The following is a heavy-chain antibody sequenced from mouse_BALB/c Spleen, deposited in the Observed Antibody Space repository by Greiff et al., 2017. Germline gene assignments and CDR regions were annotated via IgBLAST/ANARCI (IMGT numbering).Heavy chain of an antibody. Sequence: EVQRVESGTVLARPGASVKMSCKASGYTFTSYWMHWVKQRPGQGLEWIGAIYPGNSDTSYNQKFKGKAKLTAVTSTSTAYMELSSLTNEDSAVYYCTRYYGSPLFDYWGQGTTLTVSS. CDR1: GYTFTSYW. V-gene: IGHV1-5*01. CDR3: TRYYGSPLFDY. CDR2: IYPGNSDT. J-gene: IGHJ2*01. D-gene: IGHD1-1*01.